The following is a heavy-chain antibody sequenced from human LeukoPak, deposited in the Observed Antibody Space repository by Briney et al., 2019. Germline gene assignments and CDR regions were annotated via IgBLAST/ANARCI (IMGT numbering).Heavy chain of an antibody. CDR1: GYTFTSYD. CDR2: MNPNSGNT. Sequence: ASVKVSCKASGYTFTSYDINWVRQATGQGLEWMGWMNPNSGNTGYAQKFQGRVTITRNTSISTAYMELSSLRSEDTAVYYCARGGIEWELPDYWGQGTLVTVSS. J-gene: IGHJ4*02. D-gene: IGHD1-26*01. CDR3: ARGGIEWELPDY. V-gene: IGHV1-8*03.